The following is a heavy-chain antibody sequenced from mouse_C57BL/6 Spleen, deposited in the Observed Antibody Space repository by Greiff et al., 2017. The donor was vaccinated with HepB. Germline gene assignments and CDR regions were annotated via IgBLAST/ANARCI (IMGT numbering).Heavy chain of an antibody. D-gene: IGHD4-1*01. V-gene: IGHV4-1*01. CDR2: INPDSSTI. J-gene: IGHJ4*01. CDR1: AVAFSRYW. CDR3: ARPGTEGVYYAMDY. Sequence: PAAAVAFSRYWMSWVRRAPGKGLEWIGEINPDSSTINYAPSLKDKFIISRDNAKNTLYLQMSKVRSEDTALYYCARPGTEGVYYAMDYWGQGTSVTVSS.